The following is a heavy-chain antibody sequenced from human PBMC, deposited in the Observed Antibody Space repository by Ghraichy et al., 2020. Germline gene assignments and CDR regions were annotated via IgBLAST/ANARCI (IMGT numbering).Heavy chain of an antibody. V-gene: IGHV4-4*07. CDR3: ARFSFRPGSTTNFEY. J-gene: IGHJ4*02. CDR1: GGSITNYY. D-gene: IGHD1-14*01. CDR2: IYSSGST. Sequence: SETLSLTCTVSGGSITNYYWGWIRQPAGKGLEWVGRIYSSGSTNYNPSLKTRVTMSVDTSKNQFSLKLTSVTAADTAVYYCARFSFRPGSTTNFEYWGQGTLVTVSS.